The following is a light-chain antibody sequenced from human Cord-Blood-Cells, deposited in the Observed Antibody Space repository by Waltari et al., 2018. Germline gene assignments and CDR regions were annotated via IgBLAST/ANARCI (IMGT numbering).Light chain of an antibody. Sequence: SYVLTQPPSVSVAPGKTARITCGGDNIGSKSVHWYQHRPGQDPVLVINYDSDRPSGVPERFSCSNSGNTATLTISRVEAGDEADYYCQVWDSSSDHWVFGGGTKLTVL. V-gene: IGLV3-21*04. CDR1: NIGSKS. CDR2: YDS. CDR3: QVWDSSSDHWV. J-gene: IGLJ3*02.